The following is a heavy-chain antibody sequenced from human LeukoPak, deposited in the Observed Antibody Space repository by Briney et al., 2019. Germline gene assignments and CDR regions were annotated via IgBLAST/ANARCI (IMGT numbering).Heavy chain of an antibody. CDR3: AKGRGWEASYYYYYMDV. Sequence: GGSLRLSCAASGFTFSSYAMSWVRQAPGKGLEWVAFIRYDGSNKYYTDSVKGRFTISRDNSKNTLYLQMNSLRAEDTAVYYCAKGRGWEASYYYYYMDVWGKGTTVTISS. V-gene: IGHV3-30*02. CDR2: IRYDGSNK. D-gene: IGHD1-26*01. CDR1: GFTFSSYA. J-gene: IGHJ6*03.